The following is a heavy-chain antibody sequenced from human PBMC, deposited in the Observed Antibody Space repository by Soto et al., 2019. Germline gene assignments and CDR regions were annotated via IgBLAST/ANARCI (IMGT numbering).Heavy chain of an antibody. V-gene: IGHV4-59*01. CDR3: ARDPQAVAGFDY. Sequence: SETLSLTCTVSGGSISSYYWSWTRQPPGKGLEWIGYIYYSGSTNYNPSLKSRVTISVDTSKNQFSLRLSSVTAADTAVYYCARDPQAVAGFDYWGQGTLVTVSS. CDR1: GGSISSYY. J-gene: IGHJ4*02. D-gene: IGHD6-19*01. CDR2: IYYSGST.